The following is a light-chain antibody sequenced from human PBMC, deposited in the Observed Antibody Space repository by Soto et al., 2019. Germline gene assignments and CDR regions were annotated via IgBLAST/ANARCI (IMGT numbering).Light chain of an antibody. CDR2: GAS. J-gene: IGKJ1*01. V-gene: IGKV3-20*01. Sequence: EIVLTQSPGTLSLSPGERSTLSCSSSQGMSSAYLAWFQQKPGQAPSLLIYGASTRATGIPDRFSGSGSGTDFTLTISRLEPEDFAVYYCQHYGSSSWTFGQGTKVDIK. CDR1: QGMSSAY. CDR3: QHYGSSSWT.